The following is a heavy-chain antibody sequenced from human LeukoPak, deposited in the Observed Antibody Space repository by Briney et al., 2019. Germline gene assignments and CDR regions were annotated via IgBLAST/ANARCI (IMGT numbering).Heavy chain of an antibody. D-gene: IGHD2-8*01. CDR2: GHYSGNT. V-gene: IGHV4-59*08. CDR1: GTSITPYY. J-gene: IGHJ4*02. CDR3: AKWASDNRAFDL. Sequence: SETLSLTCTVSGTSITPYYWNWIRQAPGQGPEWIGYGHYSGNTKYNPPLKSRVTISVDTSKNQFSLRLSSVTAADTAVYFCAKWASDNRAFDLWGQGTLVTVSS.